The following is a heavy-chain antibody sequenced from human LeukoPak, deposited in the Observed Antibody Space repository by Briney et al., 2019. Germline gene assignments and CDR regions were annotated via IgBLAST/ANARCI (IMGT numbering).Heavy chain of an antibody. CDR2: IYYSGST. V-gene: IGHV4-59*01. J-gene: IGHJ4*02. CDR3: AGYYDSSGYYLPY. D-gene: IGHD3-22*01. CDR1: GGSISSYY. Sequence: SETLSLTCTVSGGSISSYYWSWIRQPPGKGLEWIGYIYYSGSTNYNPSLKSRVTISVDTSKNQFSLKLSSVTAADTAVYYCAGYYDSSGYYLPYWGQGTLVTVSS.